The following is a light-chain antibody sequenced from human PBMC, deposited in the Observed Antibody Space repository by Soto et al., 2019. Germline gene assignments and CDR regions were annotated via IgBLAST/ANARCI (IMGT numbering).Light chain of an antibody. CDR2: EVS. Sequence: QSALTQPASVSGSPGQSIAISCTGTSSEVGAYDYVSWYQQHPDRAPRLVIYEVSNRPSGVSNRFSGSKSVNTPTLTISELQAEDEADYYCASHTTTNTRVFGTGTKLTVL. J-gene: IGLJ1*01. V-gene: IGLV2-14*03. CDR3: ASHTTTNTRV. CDR1: SSEVGAYDY.